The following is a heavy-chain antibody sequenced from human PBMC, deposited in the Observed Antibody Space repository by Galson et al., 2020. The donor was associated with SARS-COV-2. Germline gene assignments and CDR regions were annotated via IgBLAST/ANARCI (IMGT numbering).Heavy chain of an antibody. Sequence: GGYLRLSCAASGFTFSSYDMHWVRQATGKGLEWVSAIGTAGDTYYPGSVKGRFTISRDNAKNSLYLQMNSLRAGDTAVYYCARGEVVQLAAYYYYYMDVWGKGTTVTVSS. CDR3: ARGEVVQLAAYYYYYMDV. J-gene: IGHJ6*03. D-gene: IGHD6-6*01. CDR1: GFTFSSYD. V-gene: IGHV3-13*01. CDR2: IGTAGDT.